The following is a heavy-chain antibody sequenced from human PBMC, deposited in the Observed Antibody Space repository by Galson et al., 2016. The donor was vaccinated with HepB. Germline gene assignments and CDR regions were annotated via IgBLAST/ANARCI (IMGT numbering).Heavy chain of an antibody. CDR2: ISHDGVT. V-gene: IGHV4-34*01. CDR3: ARGHNYYDSSGSLELWY. J-gene: IGHJ4*02. Sequence: SETLSLTCAVYGGSVSGFYCNWIRQAPGKGLEWIGEISHDGVTNYIPSLKSRVTISVDPSRNQFSLKLTSVTAADTAVYYCARGHNYYDSSGSLELWYWGQGILVTVSS. D-gene: IGHD3-22*01. CDR1: GGSVSGFY.